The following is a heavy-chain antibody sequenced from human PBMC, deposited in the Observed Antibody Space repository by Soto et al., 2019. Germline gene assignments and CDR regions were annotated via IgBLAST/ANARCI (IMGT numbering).Heavy chain of an antibody. J-gene: IGHJ4*02. CDR3: VPLCRYCSTHTPS. Sequence: EVQLLESGGGLVQPGGSLRLSCAASGFTFSTYAMSWVRQAPRKGLEWVSAISGNGGDYTYYADSVKGRFTISRDNSKNTLYLQMNSPRAEDTAVYYCVPLCRYCSTHTPSWGQGTLVTVSS. V-gene: IGHV3-23*01. CDR2: ISGNGGDYT. D-gene: IGHD2-2*01. CDR1: GFTFSTYA.